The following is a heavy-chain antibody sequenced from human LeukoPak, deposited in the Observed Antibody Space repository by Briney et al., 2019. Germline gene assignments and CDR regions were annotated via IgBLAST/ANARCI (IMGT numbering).Heavy chain of an antibody. V-gene: IGHV3-23*01. D-gene: IGHD3-3*01. Sequence: PGGSLRLSCAASGFTFSSYAMSWVRQAPEKGLEWVSAISGSGGSTYYADSVKGRFTISRDNSKNTLYLQMNSLRAEDTAVYYCAKPLLEWLLYAGYYWGQGTLVTVSS. CDR1: GFTFSSYA. CDR2: ISGSGGST. J-gene: IGHJ4*02. CDR3: AKPLLEWLLYAGYY.